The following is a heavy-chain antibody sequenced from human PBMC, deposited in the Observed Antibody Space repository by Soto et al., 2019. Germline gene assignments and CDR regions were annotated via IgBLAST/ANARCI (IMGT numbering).Heavy chain of an antibody. J-gene: IGHJ4*02. Sequence: SQTLSLTCAISGDSVSSNSAAWDWIRQSPSRGLEWLGRTYYRSKWYGDFAVSVKSRITINPDTSKNQFSLHLNSVTPEDTAVYYCARTNGNQFDYWGQGTLVTVSS. CDR1: GDSVSSNSAA. V-gene: IGHV6-1*01. CDR2: TYYRSKWYG. CDR3: ARTNGNQFDY.